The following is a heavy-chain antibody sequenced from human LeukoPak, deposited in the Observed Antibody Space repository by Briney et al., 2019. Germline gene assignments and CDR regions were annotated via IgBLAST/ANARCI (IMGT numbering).Heavy chain of an antibody. Sequence: PGGSLRLSCAASGFTFDDYAMHWVRQAPGKGLEGFSLISWDGGSTYYADSVKGRFTISRDNSKNSLYLQMNSLRAEDTALYYCAKGDDPPHGAFDIWGQGTMVTVSS. CDR3: AKGDDPPHGAFDI. D-gene: IGHD3-3*01. V-gene: IGHV3-43D*04. CDR1: GFTFDDYA. J-gene: IGHJ3*02. CDR2: ISWDGGST.